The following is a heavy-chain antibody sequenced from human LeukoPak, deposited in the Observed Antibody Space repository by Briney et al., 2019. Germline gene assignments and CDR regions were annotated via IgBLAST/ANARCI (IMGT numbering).Heavy chain of an antibody. CDR1: GFTFRNFV. D-gene: IGHD3-22*01. V-gene: IGHV3-30*03. CDR3: ARDRFRYDSSSYYYIFDY. Sequence: GRSLRLSCAASGFTFRNFVMHWVRQAPGKGLEWVAGILNDGSDKSYPDSVKGRFTISRDNSKNTLYLQMNSLRADDTAVYYCARDRFRYDSSSYYYIFDYWGQGTLVTVSS. CDR2: ILNDGSDK. J-gene: IGHJ4*02.